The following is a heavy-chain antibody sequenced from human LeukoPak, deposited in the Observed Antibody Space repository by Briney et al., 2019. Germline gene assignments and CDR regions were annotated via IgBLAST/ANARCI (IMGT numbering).Heavy chain of an antibody. CDR1: GASISSSSYY. J-gene: IGHJ4*02. CDR2: ISYSGYT. Sequence: SETLSLTCTVSGASISSSSYYWGWIRQPPGKGLEWIGTISYSGYTYYSPSLKSRVTMSVDTYMNQLSLKLNSVTAADTAVYYCARHVGLSTPPNFIPDYWGQGSLLTVSS. D-gene: IGHD3/OR15-3a*01. CDR3: ARHVGLSTPPNFIPDY. V-gene: IGHV4-39*01.